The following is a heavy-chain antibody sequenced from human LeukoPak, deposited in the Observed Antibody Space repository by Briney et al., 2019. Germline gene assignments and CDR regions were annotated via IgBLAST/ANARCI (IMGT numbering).Heavy chain of an antibody. Sequence: PSETLSLTCAVYGGSFSGYYWSWIRQPPGKGLEWIGEINHSGSTNYNPSLKGRVTISVDTSKNQFSLKLSSVTAADTAVYYCARQRFLEWFAGLLGYWGQGTLVTVSS. CDR3: ARQRFLEWFAGLLGY. V-gene: IGHV4-34*01. CDR2: INHSGST. CDR1: GGSFSGYY. D-gene: IGHD3-3*01. J-gene: IGHJ4*02.